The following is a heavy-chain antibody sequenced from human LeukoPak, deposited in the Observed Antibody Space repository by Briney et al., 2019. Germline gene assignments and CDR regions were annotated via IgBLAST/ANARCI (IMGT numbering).Heavy chain of an antibody. CDR1: EFTFSSYS. J-gene: IGHJ3*02. CDR3: ARDQTPHYYDSSGYYRNDAFDI. Sequence: GGSLRLSCAASEFTFSSYSMNWVRQAPGKGLEWVSYISGSSSTIYYADSVKGRFTISRDNAKNSLYLQMNSLRDEDTAVYYCARDQTPHYYDSSGYYRNDAFDIWGQGTMVTVSS. CDR2: ISGSSSTI. D-gene: IGHD3-22*01. V-gene: IGHV3-48*02.